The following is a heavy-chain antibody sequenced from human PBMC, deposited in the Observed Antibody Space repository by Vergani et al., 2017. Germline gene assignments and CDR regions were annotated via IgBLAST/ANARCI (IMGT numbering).Heavy chain of an antibody. CDR3: ARHSTGETGRGFDP. J-gene: IGHJ5*02. D-gene: IGHD1-1*01. CDR2: IYPGDSDV. V-gene: IGHV5-51*01. CDR1: GYGFPSYW. Sequence: EVQLVQSGAEVKKAGESLKISCEGSGYGFPSYWIGWVRQKPGKGLEWMGIIYPGDSDVRYSPSFQGQVTISADKSINTAYLEWSSLKVSDSAMYFCARHSTGETGRGFDPWGQGTQVTVSS.